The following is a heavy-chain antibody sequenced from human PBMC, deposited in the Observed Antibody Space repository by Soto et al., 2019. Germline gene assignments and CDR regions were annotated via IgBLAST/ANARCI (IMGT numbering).Heavy chain of an antibody. Sequence: QITLKESGPTLVKPTQTLTLTCTFSGFSLSTSGVGVGWIRQPPGKALEWLALIYWDDDKRYSPSLKSMLTITKDTPKNQVVITITIKHPVDTATYYCASMTTADNSFDPWGRGTLVSVYS. D-gene: IGHD4-4*01. CDR3: ASMTTADNSFDP. CDR1: GFSLSTSGVG. V-gene: IGHV2-5*02. J-gene: IGHJ5*02. CDR2: IYWDDDK.